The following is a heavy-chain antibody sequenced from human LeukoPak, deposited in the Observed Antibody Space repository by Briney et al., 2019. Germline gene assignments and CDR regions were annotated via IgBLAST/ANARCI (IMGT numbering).Heavy chain of an antibody. V-gene: IGHV3-74*01. J-gene: IGHJ4*02. CDR2: INSDGSTT. CDR3: ASHKLWFGE. D-gene: IGHD3-10*01. CDR1: GFTFSSYW. Sequence: GGSLRLSCAASGFTFSSYWMHWVRQAPGKGVVWVSRINSDGSTTNYADSVKGRFTISRDNAKNTLYLQMNSLRAEDTAVYYCASHKLWFGERGQGTLVTASS.